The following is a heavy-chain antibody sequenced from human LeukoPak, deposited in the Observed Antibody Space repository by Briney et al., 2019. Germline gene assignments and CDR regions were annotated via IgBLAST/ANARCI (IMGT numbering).Heavy chain of an antibody. CDR2: ISAGGGST. CDR3: AKDAAGPEY. CDR1: GLTFSDYS. J-gene: IGHJ4*02. D-gene: IGHD6-13*01. Sequence: GGSLRLSGAASGLTFSDYSMTWVRQAPGKGLFWVSGISAGGGSTYYADSVKGRFTISRDNSRNTLYLQMNSLRAEDTAVYYCAKDAAGPEYWGQGTLVTVSS. V-gene: IGHV3-23*01.